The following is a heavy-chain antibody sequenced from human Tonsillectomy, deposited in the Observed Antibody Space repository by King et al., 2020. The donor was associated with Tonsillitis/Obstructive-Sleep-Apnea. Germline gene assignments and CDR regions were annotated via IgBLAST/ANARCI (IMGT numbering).Heavy chain of an antibody. CDR2: IYYSGCT. CDR1: GGSISSSRDY. Sequence: QLQESGPRLVKPSETRSLTCTVSGGSISSSRDYCGWIRQPPGKELEWIGRIYYSGCTYYNPSLNYRVIISVDTSKNQFSLKLIPVTAADTAVYYCARPGPTPFYDFWSGSWFDPWGQGTLVTVSS. J-gene: IGHJ5*02. V-gene: IGHV4-39*01. D-gene: IGHD3-3*01. CDR3: ARPGPTPFYDFWSGSWFDP.